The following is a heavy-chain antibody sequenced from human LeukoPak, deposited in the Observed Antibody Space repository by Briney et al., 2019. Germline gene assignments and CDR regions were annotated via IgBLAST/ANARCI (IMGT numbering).Heavy chain of an antibody. D-gene: IGHD6-19*01. J-gene: IGHJ4*02. Sequence: GGSLRLSCAASGFTFSSYSRNWVRQAPGKGLEWVSSISSSSSYIYYADSVKGRFTISRDNAKNSLYLQMNSLRAEDTAVYYCASRSGWYQTREDYWGQGTLVTVSS. V-gene: IGHV3-21*01. CDR2: ISSSSSYI. CDR1: GFTFSSYS. CDR3: ASRSGWYQTREDY.